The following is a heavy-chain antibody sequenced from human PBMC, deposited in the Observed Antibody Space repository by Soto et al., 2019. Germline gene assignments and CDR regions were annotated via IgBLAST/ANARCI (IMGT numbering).Heavy chain of an antibody. CDR3: ARGRGITGTTGIWFDP. D-gene: IGHD1-7*01. V-gene: IGHV4-31*03. CDR2: TYYSGST. CDR1: GGSISSGGYY. Sequence: SETMSLTCTVSGGSISSGGYYWSWIRQHPGKGLEWIGYTYYSGSTYYNPSLKSRVTISVDTSKNQFSLKLSSVTAADTAVYYCARGRGITGTTGIWFDPWGQGTLVTSPQ. J-gene: IGHJ5*02.